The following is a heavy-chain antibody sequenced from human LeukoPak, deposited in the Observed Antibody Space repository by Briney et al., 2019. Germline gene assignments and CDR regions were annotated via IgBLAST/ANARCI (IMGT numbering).Heavy chain of an antibody. CDR3: AREFKVVTFDP. CDR1: GYMFTYYA. CDR2: INTDTGNP. D-gene: IGHD2-21*02. J-gene: IGHJ5*02. V-gene: IGHV7-4-1*02. Sequence: ASVKVSCKASGYMFTYYAINWVRQAPGQGLQWMGWINTDTGNPTYAQGFTGRFVFSLDTSVTTAYLQISGLKAEDTAVYYCAREFKVVTFDPWGQGTLVTVSP.